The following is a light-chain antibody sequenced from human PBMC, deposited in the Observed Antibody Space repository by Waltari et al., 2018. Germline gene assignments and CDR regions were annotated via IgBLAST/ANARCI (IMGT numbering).Light chain of an antibody. CDR1: QGVKPY. V-gene: IGKV3-20*01. CDR2: GAY. CDR3: QHHVRLPAT. Sequence: CRASQGVKPYLACYQQKPGQAPRLLIYGAYTRAAGIPDRFSGSGSGTDFSLTISRLEAEDFAVYYCQHHVRLPATFGQGTKVEIK. J-gene: IGKJ1*01.